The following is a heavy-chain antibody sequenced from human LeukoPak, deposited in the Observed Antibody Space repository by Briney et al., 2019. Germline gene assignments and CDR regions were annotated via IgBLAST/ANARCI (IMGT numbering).Heavy chain of an antibody. Sequence: PGGSLRLSCAASGFTVSSYYMTWVRQAPGKXLEWVSVIYSGGSTYYADSVKGRVAISRDNSKNTVFLQMNSVRAEDTAVYYCARSYSNHLFGMDVWGQGTTVTVSS. CDR2: IYSGGST. CDR3: ARSYSNHLFGMDV. J-gene: IGHJ6*02. CDR1: GFTVSSYY. D-gene: IGHD4-11*01. V-gene: IGHV3-66*01.